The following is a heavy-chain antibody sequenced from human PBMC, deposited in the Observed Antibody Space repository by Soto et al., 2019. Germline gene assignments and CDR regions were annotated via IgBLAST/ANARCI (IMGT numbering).Heavy chain of an antibody. J-gene: IGHJ6*03. Sequence: SETLSLTCPVSGATISSYYWSWIRQPPGKGLEWIGYIYYSGSTNYNPSLKSRVTISVDTSKNQFSLKLSSVTAADTAVYYCARIKYQLLAGDYYYYMDVWGKGTTVTVSS. D-gene: IGHD2-2*01. CDR2: IYYSGST. CDR3: ARIKYQLLAGDYYYYMDV. CDR1: GATISSYY. V-gene: IGHV4-59*01.